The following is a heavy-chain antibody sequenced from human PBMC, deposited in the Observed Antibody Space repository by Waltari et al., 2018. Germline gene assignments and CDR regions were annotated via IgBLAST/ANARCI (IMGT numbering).Heavy chain of an antibody. CDR1: GSTFTSYD. Sequence: QVQLVQSGAEVKKPGASVKVSCKASGSTFTSYDINWVRQDTGHGLAWMGWMNPNSGNTGYAQKFQGRVTMTRNTSISTAYMELSSLRSEDTAVYYCASQTPPDSSGYYWDYYYYGMDVWGQGTTVTVSS. J-gene: IGHJ6*02. D-gene: IGHD3-22*01. CDR2: MNPNSGNT. V-gene: IGHV1-8*01. CDR3: ASQTPPDSSGYYWDYYYYGMDV.